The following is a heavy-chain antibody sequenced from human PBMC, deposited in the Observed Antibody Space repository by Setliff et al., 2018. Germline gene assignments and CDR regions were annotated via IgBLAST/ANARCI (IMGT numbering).Heavy chain of an antibody. CDR3: VNTDMVTVHYDYVWGSYRPI. D-gene: IGHD3-16*02. J-gene: IGHJ3*02. CDR2: IKQDGSEK. Sequence: HPGGSLRLSCAASGFTFSSYWMSWVRQAPGKGLEWVANIKQDGSEKYYVDSVKGRFTISRDNAKNSLYLQMNSLRAEDTAVYYCVNTDMVTVHYDYVWGSYRPIWGQGTMVTVS. CDR1: GFTFSSYW. V-gene: IGHV3-7*03.